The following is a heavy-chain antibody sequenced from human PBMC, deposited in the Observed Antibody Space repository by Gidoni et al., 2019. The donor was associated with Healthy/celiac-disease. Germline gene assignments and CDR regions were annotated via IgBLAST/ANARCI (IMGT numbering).Heavy chain of an antibody. Sequence: QVQLVQSGAEVKKPGSSVKVSCKASGGTFSSYASSWVRQAPGQGLEWMGRIIPILGIANYAQKFQGRVTITADKSTSTAYMELSSLRSEDTAVYYCARGIAAAGLGWFDPWGQGTLVTVSS. CDR2: IIPILGIA. CDR1: GGTFSSYA. D-gene: IGHD6-13*01. J-gene: IGHJ5*02. V-gene: IGHV1-69*09. CDR3: ARGIAAAGLGWFDP.